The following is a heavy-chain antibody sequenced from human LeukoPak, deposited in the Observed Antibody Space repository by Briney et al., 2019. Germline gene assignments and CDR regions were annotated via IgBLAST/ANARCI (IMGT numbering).Heavy chain of an antibody. J-gene: IGHJ4*02. Sequence: SVKVSCKASGGTFSSYAFSWVRQAPGQGLEWMRGIIPIFGTANYAQKFQGRVTITADESTSTAYMELSSLRSEDTAVYYCARDLDSSGYYFDYWGQGTLVTVSS. CDR3: ARDLDSSGYYFDY. CDR1: GGTFSSYA. V-gene: IGHV1-69*13. CDR2: IIPIFGTA. D-gene: IGHD3-22*01.